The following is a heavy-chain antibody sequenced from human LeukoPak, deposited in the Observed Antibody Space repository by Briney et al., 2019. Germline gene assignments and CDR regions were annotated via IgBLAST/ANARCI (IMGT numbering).Heavy chain of an antibody. V-gene: IGHV1-2*02. CDR2: INPNSGGT. Sequence: ASVKVSCKASGYTFTAYYIHWVRQAPGQGLEWMGWINPNSGGTNYAQKFQGRVTMTRDTSISTAYMELSRLRSDDTAVYYCAREISLTGYPNWGQGTLVTVSS. D-gene: IGHD3-9*01. J-gene: IGHJ4*02. CDR3: AREISLTGYPN. CDR1: GYTFTAYY.